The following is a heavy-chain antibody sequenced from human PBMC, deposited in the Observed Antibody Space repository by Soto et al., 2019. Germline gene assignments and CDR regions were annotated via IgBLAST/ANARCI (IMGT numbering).Heavy chain of an antibody. CDR2: ISSSSSYI. Sequence: PGGSLRLSCAASGFTFSSCNMNWVRQAPGKGLEWVSSISSSSSYIYYADSVKGRFTISRDNAKNSLYLQMNSLRAEDTAVYYCARVRAVAGTGRCLDYWGQGTLVTVSS. V-gene: IGHV3-21*01. CDR1: GFTFSSCN. CDR3: ARVRAVAGTGRCLDY. D-gene: IGHD6-19*01. J-gene: IGHJ4*02.